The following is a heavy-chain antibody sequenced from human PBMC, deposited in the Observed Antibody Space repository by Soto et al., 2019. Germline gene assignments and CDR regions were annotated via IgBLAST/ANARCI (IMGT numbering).Heavy chain of an antibody. D-gene: IGHD4-4*01. CDR2: IYYSGST. Sequence: PSETLSLTCTVSGGSISSSSYYWGWIRQPPGKGLEWIGSIYYSGSTYYNPSLKSRVTISVDTSKNQFSLKLSSVTAADTAVYYCARLTFESETTVTKAYYYYGMDVWGQGTTVTVSS. J-gene: IGHJ6*02. CDR1: GGSISSSSYY. V-gene: IGHV4-39*01. CDR3: ARLTFESETTVTKAYYYYGMDV.